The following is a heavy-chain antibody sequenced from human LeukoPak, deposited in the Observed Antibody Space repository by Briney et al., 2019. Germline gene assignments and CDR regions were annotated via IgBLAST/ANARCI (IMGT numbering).Heavy chain of an antibody. CDR2: IYYSGST. J-gene: IGHJ4*02. CDR3: ARLGPHSSGYFDS. D-gene: IGHD6-25*01. Sequence: KPSETLSLTCTVSGGSIISSNYYWGWIRQPPGKGLEWIASIYYSGSTHYNPSLKSRVTISIDTSKNPFSLKLSSVTAADTAVYHCARLGPHSSGYFDSWGQGTLVTVSS. CDR1: GGSIISSNYY. V-gene: IGHV4-39*01.